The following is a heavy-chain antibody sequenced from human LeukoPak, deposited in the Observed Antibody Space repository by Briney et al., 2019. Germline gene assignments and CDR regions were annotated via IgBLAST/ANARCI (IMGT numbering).Heavy chain of an antibody. CDR3: AREKAILSSSEAFDI. V-gene: IGHV4-34*01. J-gene: IGHJ3*02. CDR2: INHSGST. D-gene: IGHD6-6*01. CDR1: GGSFSGYY. Sequence: SETLSLTCAVYGGSFSGYYWSWIRQPPGKGLEWIGEINHSGSTNYNPSLKSRVTISVDRSKNQFSLKLSSVTAADTAVYYCAREKAILSSSEAFDIWGQGTMVTVSS.